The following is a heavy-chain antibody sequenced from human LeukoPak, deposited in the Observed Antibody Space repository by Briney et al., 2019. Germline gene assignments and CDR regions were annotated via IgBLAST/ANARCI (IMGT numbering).Heavy chain of an antibody. D-gene: IGHD3-22*01. V-gene: IGHV3-21*01. CDR1: GFTFSSYS. J-gene: IGHJ4*02. CDR3: ARESYYYDSSGYLR. Sequence: GGSLRLSCAASGFTFSSYSMSWVRQAPGKGLEWVSSISSSSSYIYYADSVKGRFTTSRDNAKNSLYLQMNSLRAEDTAVYYCARESYYYDSSGYLRWGQGTLVTVSS. CDR2: ISSSSSYI.